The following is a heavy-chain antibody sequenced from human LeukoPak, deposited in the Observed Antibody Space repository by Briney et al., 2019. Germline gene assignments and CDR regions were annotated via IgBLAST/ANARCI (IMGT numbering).Heavy chain of an antibody. J-gene: IGHJ4*02. D-gene: IGHD6-19*01. CDR3: AGGSGWISDS. CDR1: GFTFSHYY. CDR2: IQQDGSVK. V-gene: IGHV3-7*01. Sequence: PGGSLRLSCAASGFTFSHYYMAWVRQAPGKGLEWVANIQQDGSVKNYVDSVKGRFTISRDNAKNSLYLQMNSLRVEDTAVYYCAGGSGWISDSWGPGTLVTVSS.